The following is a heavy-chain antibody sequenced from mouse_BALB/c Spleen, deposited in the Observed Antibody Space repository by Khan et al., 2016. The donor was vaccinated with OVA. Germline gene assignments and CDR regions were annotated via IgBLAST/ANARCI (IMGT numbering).Heavy chain of an antibody. J-gene: IGHJ1*01. CDR2: INTYTGEP. D-gene: IGHD2-1*01. CDR1: GFTFTNYG. V-gene: IGHV9-3-1*01. CDR3: ARVGNYWYFDV. Sequence: QVQLKQSGPELKKPGETVKISCKASGFTFTNYGMNWVKQAPGKALKWMGWINTYTGEPTYADDFKGRFAFSLETSASTAYLQINNLKNEDTATYFCARVGNYWYFDVWGAGTTVTVSS.